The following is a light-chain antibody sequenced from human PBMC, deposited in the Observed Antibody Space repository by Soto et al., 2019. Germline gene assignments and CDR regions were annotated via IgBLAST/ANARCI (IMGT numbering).Light chain of an antibody. V-gene: IGKV3-15*01. CDR1: QSVSSN. CDR2: GAS. CDR3: QQYNNWPWT. J-gene: IGKJ1*01. Sequence: EIVLTQSPSTLSVSPGERATLSCRASQSVSSNLAWYQQKPGQAPRLLIYGASTRPTGIPARFSGSGSGTEFTLTISSLQSEDFAVYYCQQYNNWPWTFGQGTKVDIK.